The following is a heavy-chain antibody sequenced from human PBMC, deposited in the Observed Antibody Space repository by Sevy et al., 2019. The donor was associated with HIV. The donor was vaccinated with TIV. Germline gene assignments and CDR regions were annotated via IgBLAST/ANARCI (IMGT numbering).Heavy chain of an antibody. CDR3: ARVNRYSGSYQTFDY. J-gene: IGHJ4*02. CDR1: GGSISSYY. Sequence: SETLSLTCTVSGGSISSYYWSWIRQPPGKGLEWIGYIYYSGSTNYNPSLKSRVTISVDTSKNQFSLKLSSVTAADTAVYYCARVNRYSGSYQTFDYWGQGTLVTVSS. CDR2: IYYSGST. V-gene: IGHV4-59*01. D-gene: IGHD1-26*01.